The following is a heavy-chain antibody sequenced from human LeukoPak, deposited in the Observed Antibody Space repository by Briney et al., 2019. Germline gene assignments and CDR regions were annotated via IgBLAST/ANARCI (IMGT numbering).Heavy chain of an antibody. CDR1: GLSFSSYY. CDR2: INHSGST. CDR3: ARGRGGYALYYYYYMDV. Sequence: PSESLSLTCAVYGLSFSSYYWSGIRQPPGKGLEWIGEINHSGSTNYNPSLKSRVTISVDTSKNQFSLKLSSVTAADTAVYYCARGRGGYALYYYYYMDVWGKGTTVTVSS. J-gene: IGHJ6*03. D-gene: IGHD5-12*01. V-gene: IGHV4-34*01.